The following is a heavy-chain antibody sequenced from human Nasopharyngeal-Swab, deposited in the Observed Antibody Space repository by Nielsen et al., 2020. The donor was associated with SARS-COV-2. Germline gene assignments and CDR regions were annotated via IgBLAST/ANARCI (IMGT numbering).Heavy chain of an antibody. J-gene: IGHJ5*02. Sequence: IRQYPGQGLEWVAVIWYDGSNKYYADSVKGRFTISRDNSKNTLYLQMNSLRAEDTAVYYCARGPWFTEGEYWFDPWGQGTLVTVSS. V-gene: IGHV3-33*01. CDR3: ARGPWFTEGEYWFDP. CDR2: IWYDGSNK. D-gene: IGHD3-10*01.